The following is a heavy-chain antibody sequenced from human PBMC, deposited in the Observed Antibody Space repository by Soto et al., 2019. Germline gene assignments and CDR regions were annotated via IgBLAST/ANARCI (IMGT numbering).Heavy chain of an antibody. J-gene: IGHJ4*02. D-gene: IGHD5-12*01. CDR2: ISYDGSNK. Sequence: ESGGGVVQPGRSLRLSCAASGFTFSSYAMHWVRQAPGKGLEWVAVISYDGSNKYYADSVKGRFTISRDNSKNTLYLQMNSLRAEDTAVYYCARVEMATIWCFDYWGQGTLVTVSS. V-gene: IGHV3-30-3*01. CDR1: GFTFSSYA. CDR3: ARVEMATIWCFDY.